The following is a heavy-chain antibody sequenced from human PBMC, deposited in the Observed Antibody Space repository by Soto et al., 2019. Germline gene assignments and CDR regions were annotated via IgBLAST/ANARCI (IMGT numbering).Heavy chain of an antibody. CDR3: ARGPYSSSWYHNNWFDP. V-gene: IGHV1-69*13. CDR1: GGTFSSYA. J-gene: IGHJ5*02. CDR2: IIPIFGTA. Sequence: SVKVSCKASGGTFSSYAISWVRQAPGQGLEWMGGIIPIFGTANYAQKFQGRVTITADESTSTAYMELSSLRSEDTAVYYCARGPYSSSWYHNNWFDPWGQGTLVTVSS. D-gene: IGHD6-13*01.